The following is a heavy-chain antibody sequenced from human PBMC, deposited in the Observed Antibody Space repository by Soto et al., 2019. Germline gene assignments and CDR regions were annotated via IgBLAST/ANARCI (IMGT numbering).Heavy chain of an antibody. CDR2: ITGSGGST. CDR3: AKDGGPSYYYYMDV. Sequence: GGSLRLSCTASGASGFMFSRFAMGWVRQAPGKGLEWVSSITGSGGSTYYADSVKGRFTISRDNSKNTMYLQMNSLRAEDTAVYYCAKDGGPSYYYYMDVWGKGTTVTVSS. J-gene: IGHJ6*03. CDR1: GFMFSRFA. V-gene: IGHV3-23*01. D-gene: IGHD2-15*01.